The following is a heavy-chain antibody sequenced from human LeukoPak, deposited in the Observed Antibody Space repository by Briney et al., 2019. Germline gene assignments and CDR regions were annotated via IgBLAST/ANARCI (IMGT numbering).Heavy chain of an antibody. D-gene: IGHD5-24*01. CDR3: ARELEGDGYNYLDY. CDR1: GYTFTGYY. J-gene: IGHJ4*02. V-gene: IGHV1-2*02. Sequence: GASVKVSCKASGYTFTGYYMHWVRQAPGQGLEWMGWINPNSGGTNYAQKFQGRVTMTRDTSISTAYMELSRLRSDDTAVYYCARELEGDGYNYLDYWGQGTLVTVSS. CDR2: INPNSGGT.